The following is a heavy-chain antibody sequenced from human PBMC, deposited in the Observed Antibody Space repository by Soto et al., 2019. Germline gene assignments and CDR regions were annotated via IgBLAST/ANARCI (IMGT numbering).Heavy chain of an antibody. Sequence: GESLKISCKGSGYSFAGYWITWVRQKPGKGLEWMGRIDPSDSQTYYSPSFRGHVTISVTKSITTVFLQRSSLRASDTAMYYCARQIYDSDTGPNFQYYFVSWGQGTPVTVSS. J-gene: IGHJ4*02. CDR2: IDPSDSQT. CDR3: ARQIYDSDTGPNFQYYFVS. D-gene: IGHD3-22*01. CDR1: GYSFAGYW. V-gene: IGHV5-10-1*01.